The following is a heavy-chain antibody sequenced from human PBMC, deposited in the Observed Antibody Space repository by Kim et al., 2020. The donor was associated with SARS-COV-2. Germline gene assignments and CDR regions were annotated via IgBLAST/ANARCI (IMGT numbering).Heavy chain of an antibody. D-gene: IGHD5-12*01. CDR1: GFTFSDHY. J-gene: IGHJ6*01. CDR3: ARGTRYNGYVAGW. Sequence: GGSLRLSCAASGFTFSDHYMNWIRQAPGKGLEWVSYISGGGTSTDYANSVKGRFTISRDNAKNSLYLQVNTLRAEDTAVYYCARGTRYNGYVAGWWGQG. V-gene: IGHV3-11*03. CDR2: ISGGGTST.